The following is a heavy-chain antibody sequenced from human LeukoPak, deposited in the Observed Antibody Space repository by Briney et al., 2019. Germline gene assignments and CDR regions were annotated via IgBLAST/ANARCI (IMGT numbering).Heavy chain of an antibody. J-gene: IGHJ4*02. CDR1: GFTFTNSW. CDR3: TTAGTTQYY. CDR2: IAGKADGGTT. V-gene: IGHV3-15*04. D-gene: IGHD4-17*01. Sequence: GGSLRLSCATFGFTFTNSWMSWVRQAPGKGLEWVGRIAGKADGGTTDYAAAVKGRFTISRDDSKNTLYLQMNSLQTEDTAVYYCTTAGTTQYYWGQGTLVTVSS.